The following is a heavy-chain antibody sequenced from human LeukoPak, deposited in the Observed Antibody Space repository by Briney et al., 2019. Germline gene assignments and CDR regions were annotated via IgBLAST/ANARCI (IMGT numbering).Heavy chain of an antibody. CDR3: ARGQWLPVFDF. CDR1: GGFNTHYY. CDR2: IYHSGST. Sequence: SETLSLTCSVSGGFNTHYYWSWIRQPPEKGLEWIGYIYHSGSTNYNPSLKSRVTISVDTSKNHFSLKLSSVTAADTAVYYCARGQWLPVFDFWGQGTLVTVSS. D-gene: IGHD3-22*01. J-gene: IGHJ4*02. V-gene: IGHV4-59*01.